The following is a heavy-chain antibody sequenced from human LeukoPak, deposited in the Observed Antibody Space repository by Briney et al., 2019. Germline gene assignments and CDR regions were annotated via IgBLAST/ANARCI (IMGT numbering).Heavy chain of an antibody. J-gene: IGHJ6*03. CDR1: GFTFSTYW. V-gene: IGHV3-7*01. D-gene: IGHD3-3*01. Sequence: GGSLRLSCAASGFTFSTYWMSWVRQAPGKGLEWVANIKQDGSEKYYLDSLKGRFTISRDNAKNSLYLQMNSLRAEDTAVYYCARDKFWSGYYLVDYYYYMDVWGKGTTVTVSS. CDR2: IKQDGSEK. CDR3: ARDKFWSGYYLVDYYYYMDV.